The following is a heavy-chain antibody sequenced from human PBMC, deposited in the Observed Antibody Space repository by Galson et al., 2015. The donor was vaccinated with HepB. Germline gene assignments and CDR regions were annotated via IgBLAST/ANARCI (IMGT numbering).Heavy chain of an antibody. CDR1: GYTFTSYY. CDR2: INPSDGST. J-gene: IGHJ4*02. D-gene: IGHD2-15*01. V-gene: IGHV1-46*01. Sequence: SVKVSCKASGYTFTSYYLYWVRQAPGQGLEWMGIINPSDGSTTYAQRFQARVTMTRDTSTSTFYMELNSLRSEDTAIYYCARGTSTYCDGPRCYSGGDFWAQGIRVTVSS. CDR3: ARGTSTYCDGPRCYSGGDF.